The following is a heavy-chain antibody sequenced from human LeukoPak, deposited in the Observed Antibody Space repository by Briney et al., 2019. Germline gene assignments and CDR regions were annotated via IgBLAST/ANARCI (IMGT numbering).Heavy chain of an antibody. V-gene: IGHV3-7*01. CDR1: GFIFSSYS. CDR3: AKNPVIPNYFDY. D-gene: IGHD2-21*01. Sequence: GGSLRLSCAASGFIFSSYSMNWVRQAPGKGLEWVANIKQDGSERYYVDSVKGRFTISRDNAKNSLYLQMNSLRAEDTAVYYCAKNPVIPNYFDYWGQGTLVTVSS. CDR2: IKQDGSER. J-gene: IGHJ4*02.